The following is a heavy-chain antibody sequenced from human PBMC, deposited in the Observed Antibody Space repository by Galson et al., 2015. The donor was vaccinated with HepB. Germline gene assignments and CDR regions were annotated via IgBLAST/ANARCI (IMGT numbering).Heavy chain of an antibody. Sequence: SLRLSCAASGFTFSSYGMHWVRQAPGKGLEWVAVISYGGSNKDHADSVKGRFTISKDNSKNMLYLQMNSLRAEDTAVYYCAKVGYSDYDEGEWFDPWGQGTLVT. CDR3: AKVGYSDYDEGEWFDP. J-gene: IGHJ5*02. CDR2: ISYGGSNK. V-gene: IGHV3-30*18. D-gene: IGHD5-12*01. CDR1: GFTFSSYG.